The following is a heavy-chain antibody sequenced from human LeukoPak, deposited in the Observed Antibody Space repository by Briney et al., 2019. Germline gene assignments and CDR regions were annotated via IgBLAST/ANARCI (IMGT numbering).Heavy chain of an antibody. CDR3: ARGGYGGYGT. CDR1: GGSFSGYY. J-gene: IGHJ5*02. Sequence: PSETLSLTCAVYGGSFSGYYWSWIRQPPGKGLEWIGKINHSGSTNYNPSLKSRVTISVDTSKNQFSLKLSSVAAADTAVYYCARGGYGGYGTWGQGTLVTVSS. CDR2: INHSGST. V-gene: IGHV4-34*01. D-gene: IGHD5-12*01.